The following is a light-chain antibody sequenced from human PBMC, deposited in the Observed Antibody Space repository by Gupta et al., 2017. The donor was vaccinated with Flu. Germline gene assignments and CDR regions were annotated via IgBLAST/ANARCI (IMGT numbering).Light chain of an antibody. CDR2: QDS. J-gene: IGLJ1*01. Sequence: SDQLTQPPSVSVSPGQTASITCSGDKLGDKSACWYQQKPGKSPVLVIYQDSKRPSGIPERFAGSNSGNTATLTISGTQAMDEADYDCQAWDSSTAVYVFGTGTKVTVL. V-gene: IGLV3-1*01. CDR3: QAWDSSTAVYV. CDR1: KLGDKS.